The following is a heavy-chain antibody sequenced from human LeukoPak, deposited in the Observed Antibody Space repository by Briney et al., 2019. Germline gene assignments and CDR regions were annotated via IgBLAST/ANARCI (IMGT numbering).Heavy chain of an antibody. CDR1: GYTFTSYA. J-gene: IGHJ2*01. D-gene: IGHD6-19*01. V-gene: IGHV7-4-1*01. Sequence: ASVKVSCKASGYTFTSYAMNWVRQAPGQGLEWMGWINTNTGNPTYAQGFTGRFVFSLDTSVSTAYLQIGSLKAEDTAVYYCAREGVGIAVAGTGNWYFDLWGRGTLVTVSS. CDR3: AREGVGIAVAGTGNWYFDL. CDR2: INTNTGNP.